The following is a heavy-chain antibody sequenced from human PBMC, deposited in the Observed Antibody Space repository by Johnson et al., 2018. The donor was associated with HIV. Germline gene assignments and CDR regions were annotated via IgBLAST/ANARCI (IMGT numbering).Heavy chain of an antibody. CDR2: INSDGSST. Sequence: VQLVESGGGLVQPGGSLRLSCAASGFTFSSYWMHWVRQAPGKGLVWVSRINSDGSSTSYADSVKGRFTISRDNSKNTLYLQMNSLRAGDTAVYYWARGGLTYYYDSSGYPDAFDIWGQGTMVTVSS. D-gene: IGHD3-22*01. CDR3: ARGGLTYYYDSSGYPDAFDI. CDR1: GFTFSSYW. J-gene: IGHJ3*02. V-gene: IGHV3-74*01.